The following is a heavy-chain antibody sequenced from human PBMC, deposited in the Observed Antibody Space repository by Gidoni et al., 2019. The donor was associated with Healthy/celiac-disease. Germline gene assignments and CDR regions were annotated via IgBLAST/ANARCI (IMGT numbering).Heavy chain of an antibody. J-gene: IGHJ3*02. Sequence: EVQLLESGGGLVQPGGSLRLSCAASGFTFRSYAMSWVRQAPGKGLEWVSAISGSGGSTYYADSVKGRFTISRDNSKNTLYLQMNSLRAEDTAVYYCAKGVGYEGDAFDIWGQGTMVTVSS. CDR1: GFTFRSYA. CDR3: AKGVGYEGDAFDI. D-gene: IGHD5-12*01. CDR2: ISGSGGST. V-gene: IGHV3-23*01.